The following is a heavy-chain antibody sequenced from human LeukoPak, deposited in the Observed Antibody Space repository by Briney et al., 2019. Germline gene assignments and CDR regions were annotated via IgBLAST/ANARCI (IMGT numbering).Heavy chain of an antibody. J-gene: IGHJ4*02. CDR3: ARLYGNYQNYFDY. CDR2: MYYRGNT. V-gene: IGHV4-39*07. CDR1: GGSISTITYY. D-gene: IGHD1-7*01. Sequence: SETLSLTCTVSGGSISTITYYWGWIRQPPGKGLEWVGHMYYRGNTFYNPSLKSRVTISVDTSKNHFSLKLRSVTAADTAVYYCARLYGNYQNYFDYWGQGTLVTVSS.